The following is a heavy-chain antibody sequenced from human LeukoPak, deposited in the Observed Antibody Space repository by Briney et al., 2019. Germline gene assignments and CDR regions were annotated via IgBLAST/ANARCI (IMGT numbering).Heavy chain of an antibody. V-gene: IGHV1-2*02. CDR2: INPNSGGT. J-gene: IGHJ4*02. D-gene: IGHD5-24*01. CDR3: ARVEMVIISSGPKDDY. Sequence: ASVKVSCKASGYTFTGCYMHWVRQAPGQGLEWMGWINPNSGGTKYAQKFQGRVTMTRDTSISTAYMELSGLRSDDTAVYYCARVEMVIISSGPKDDYWGQGTLVTVSS. CDR1: GYTFTGCY.